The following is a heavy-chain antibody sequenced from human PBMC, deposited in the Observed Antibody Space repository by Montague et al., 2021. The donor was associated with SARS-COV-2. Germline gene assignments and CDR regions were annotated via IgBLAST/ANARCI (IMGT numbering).Heavy chain of an antibody. CDR1: GGSISSSNYF. Sequence: SETLSLTCTVSGGSISSSNYFWGWIRQPPGKGLEWIGSIYFGGGAYYNPSLKSRVTISVDTSKNQFSLKLTSVTAADTAVYWYARDVGKGFSGYETEGGSDYWGQGTLVSVSS. D-gene: IGHD5-12*01. V-gene: IGHV4-39*07. CDR2: IYFGGGA. CDR3: ARDVGKGFSGYETEGGSDY. J-gene: IGHJ4*02.